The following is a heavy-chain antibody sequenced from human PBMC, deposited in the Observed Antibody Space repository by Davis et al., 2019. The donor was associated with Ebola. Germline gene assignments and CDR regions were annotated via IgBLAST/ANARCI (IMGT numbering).Heavy chain of an antibody. CDR1: GGSISSSNW. D-gene: IGHD5-18*01. CDR2: IYHSGST. V-gene: IGHV4-4*02. J-gene: IGHJ6*02. CDR3: ARVMRDSYGYIVYYYYGMDV. Sequence: MPSETLSLTCAVSGGSISSSNWWSWVRQPPGKGLEWIGEIYHSGSTNYNPSLKSRVTISVDTSKNQFSLKLSSVTAADTAVYYCARVMRDSYGYIVYYYYGMDVWGQGTTVTVSS.